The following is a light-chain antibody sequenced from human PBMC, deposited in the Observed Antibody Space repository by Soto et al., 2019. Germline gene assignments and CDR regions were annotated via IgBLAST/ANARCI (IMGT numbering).Light chain of an antibody. V-gene: IGKV3-20*01. CDR3: QQYVTSPFT. J-gene: IGKJ3*01. Sequence: EIVLTQSPGTLSLSPGERASLSCRADQSVNSVYLAWYQHKPGQAPRLLIYVASDRATDIPDRFSGSGSGKDFTLTISRLEPEDFAVYYCQQYVTSPFTFGPGTKVDI. CDR1: QSVNSVY. CDR2: VAS.